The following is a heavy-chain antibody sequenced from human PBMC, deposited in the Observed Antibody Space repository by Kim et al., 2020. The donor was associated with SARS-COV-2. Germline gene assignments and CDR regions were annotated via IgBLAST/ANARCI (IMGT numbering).Heavy chain of an antibody. J-gene: IGHJ5*02. CDR2: IYSGGST. CDR3: AKRGLTYTAS. CDR1: GFTVSTNY. Sequence: GGSLRLSCAASGFTVSTNYMNWVRQAPGKGPEWVSTIYSGGSTYYADSVKGRFTISRDNSKNTLYLQMNSLRAEDTAVYYCAKRGLTYTASWGQGTLVTVSS. D-gene: IGHD2-21*02. V-gene: IGHV3-66*01.